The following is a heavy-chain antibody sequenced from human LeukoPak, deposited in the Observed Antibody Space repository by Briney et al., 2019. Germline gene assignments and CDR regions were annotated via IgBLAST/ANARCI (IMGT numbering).Heavy chain of an antibody. CDR2: IIGSGGST. J-gene: IGHJ4*02. D-gene: IGHD2-2*01. Sequence: GSLRLSFAASGFTFSSYAMSWVRPAPGKGLEWVSAIIGSGGSTYDPDSVKGQFTISRDNSKNTLYLQMNSLRAEDTAVYYCAKFAYQLLSYRDSWGQGTLVTVSS. CDR1: GFTFSSYA. CDR3: AKFAYQLLSYRDS. V-gene: IGHV3-23*01.